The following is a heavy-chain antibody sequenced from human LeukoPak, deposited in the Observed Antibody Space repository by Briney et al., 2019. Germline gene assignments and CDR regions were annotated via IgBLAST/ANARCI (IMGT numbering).Heavy chain of an antibody. D-gene: IGHD2-21*02. J-gene: IGHJ4*02. CDR2: IWYDGSNK. Sequence: PGRSLRLSCAASGFPFSSYGMHWVRQAPGKGLEWVAVIWYDGSNKYYADSVKGRFTISRDNSKNTLYLQMNSLRAEDTAVYYCARASCGGDCYSFDYWGQGTLVTVSS. CDR1: GFPFSSYG. CDR3: ARASCGGDCYSFDY. V-gene: IGHV3-33*01.